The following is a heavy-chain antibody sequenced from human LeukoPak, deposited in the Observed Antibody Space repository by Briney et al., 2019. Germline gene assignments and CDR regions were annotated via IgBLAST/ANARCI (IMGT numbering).Heavy chain of an antibody. CDR2: ISSSSSTI. J-gene: IGHJ6*04. Sequence: GGSLRLSCVASGFTFSRHGMNWVRQAPGKGLEWVSYISSSSSTIYYADSVMGRFTISRDNAKNSLYLQMNSLRAEDTAVYYCAELGITMIGGVWGKGTTVTISS. CDR3: AELGITMIGGV. V-gene: IGHV3-48*04. D-gene: IGHD3-10*02. CDR1: GFTFSRHG.